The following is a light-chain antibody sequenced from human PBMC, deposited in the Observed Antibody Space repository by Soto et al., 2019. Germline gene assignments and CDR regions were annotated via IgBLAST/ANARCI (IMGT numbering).Light chain of an antibody. CDR1: QSVSSTY. CDR3: QQYGSSPPIT. Sequence: EIVLTQSPGTLSLSPGERATLSCRASQSVSSTYLAWYQQKPGQAPRLLIYGTSSRATGIRDRFSGSGSGTDFTLTISRLEPEDFAVYYCQQYGSSPPITFGPGTKVEI. CDR2: GTS. J-gene: IGKJ3*01. V-gene: IGKV3-20*01.